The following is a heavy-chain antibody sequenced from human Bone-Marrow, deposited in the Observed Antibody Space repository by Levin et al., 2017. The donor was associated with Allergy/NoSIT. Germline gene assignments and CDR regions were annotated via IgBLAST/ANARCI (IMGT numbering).Heavy chain of an antibody. CDR1: GYTFTSYY. CDR2: INPSGGST. V-gene: IGHV1-46*01. Sequence: ASVKVSCKASGYTFTSYYMHWVRQAPGQGLEWMGIINPSGGSTSYAQKFQGRVTMTRDTSTSTVYMELSSLRSEDTAVYYCASCSGGSNIDGRVGTAFDIWGQGTMVTVSS. D-gene: IGHD2-15*01. J-gene: IGHJ3*02. CDR3: ASCSGGSNIDGRVGTAFDI.